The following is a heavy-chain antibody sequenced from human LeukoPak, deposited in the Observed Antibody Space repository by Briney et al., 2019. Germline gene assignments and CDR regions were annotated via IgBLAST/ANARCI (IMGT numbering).Heavy chain of an antibody. CDR1: GVSIRDNNYY. Sequence: SETLSLTCTVSGVSIRDNNYYWGWVRQPPGKGLEWIGSMFYTGSTYYNPSLKSRVTMSVETSQNQFSLKVRSVTAADTAVYYCARAPITAGGNFDLWGRGTLVTVSS. V-gene: IGHV4-39*07. CDR3: ARAPITAGGNFDL. D-gene: IGHD6-13*01. J-gene: IGHJ2*01. CDR2: MFYTGST.